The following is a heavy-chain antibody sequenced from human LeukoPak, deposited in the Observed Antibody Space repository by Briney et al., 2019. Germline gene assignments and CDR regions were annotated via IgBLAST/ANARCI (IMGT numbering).Heavy chain of an antibody. Sequence: SETLSLTCTVSGGSISSGGYYWSWIRQHPGKGLEWIGYIYYSGSTYYNPSLKSRVTISVDTSKNRFSLKLSSVTAADTAVYYCVREYYYDSSGRVGAFDIWGQGTKVTVSS. CDR1: GGSISSGGYY. CDR3: VREYYYDSSGRVGAFDI. CDR2: IYYSGST. J-gene: IGHJ3*02. D-gene: IGHD3-22*01. V-gene: IGHV4-31*03.